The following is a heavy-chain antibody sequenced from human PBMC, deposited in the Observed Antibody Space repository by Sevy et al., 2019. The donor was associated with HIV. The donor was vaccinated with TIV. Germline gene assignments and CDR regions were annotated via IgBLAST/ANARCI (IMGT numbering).Heavy chain of an antibody. CDR2: ISSSSSYI. Sequence: GGSLRLSCAASGFTFSSYSMNWVRQAPGKGLEWVSSISSSSSYIYYADSVKGRFTISRDNAKNSLYQQMNSLRAEDTAVYYCARGYCSSTSCSGWFDPWGQGTLVTVSS. J-gene: IGHJ5*02. V-gene: IGHV3-21*01. D-gene: IGHD2-2*01. CDR3: ARGYCSSTSCSGWFDP. CDR1: GFTFSSYS.